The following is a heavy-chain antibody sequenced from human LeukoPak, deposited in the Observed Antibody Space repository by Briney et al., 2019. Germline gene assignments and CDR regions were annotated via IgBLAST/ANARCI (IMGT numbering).Heavy chain of an antibody. J-gene: IGHJ4*02. CDR3: ARGVVVLPSYQLPRRGFFDY. D-gene: IGHD2-2*01. V-gene: IGHV4-34*01. CDR2: INHSGST. CDR1: GGSFSGYY. Sequence: SETLSLTCAVYGGSFSGYYWSWIRQPPGKGLEWIGEINHSGSTNYNPSLKSRVTLSVDTSKNQFSLKLSSVTAADTAVYYCARGVVVLPSYQLPRRGFFDYRGQGSLVTVSS.